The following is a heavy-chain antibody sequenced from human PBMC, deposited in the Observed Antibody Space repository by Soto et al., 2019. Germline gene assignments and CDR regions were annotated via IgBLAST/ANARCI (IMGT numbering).Heavy chain of an antibody. CDR3: ARGTGMTLYYYYYGMDV. CDR2: IYYSGST. V-gene: IGHV4-31*03. J-gene: IGHJ6*02. Sequence: LSLTCTVSGGSISSGGYYWSWIRQHPGKGLEWIGYIYYSGSTYYNPSLKSRVTISVDTSKNQFSLKLSSVTAADTAVYYCARGTGMTLYYYYYGMDVWGQGTTVTVSS. CDR1: GGSISSGGYY. D-gene: IGHD1-1*01.